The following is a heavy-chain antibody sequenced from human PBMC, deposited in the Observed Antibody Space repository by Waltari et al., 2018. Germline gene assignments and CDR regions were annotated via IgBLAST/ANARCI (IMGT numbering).Heavy chain of an antibody. D-gene: IGHD3-3*01. V-gene: IGHV3-74*01. J-gene: IGHJ6*02. CDR3: ARDWRNLGMDV. CDR1: GFPLGNFW. Sequence: VQMVESGGGLVQPGGSLRLSCEASGFPLGNFWVYWVRQSPGKGLMWDSGINSEGIRTRYADSVKGLVTISRDNAKNMVYLQMTSLRDEDKGVYYCARDWRNLGMDVWGQGTTVTVSS. CDR2: INSEGIRT.